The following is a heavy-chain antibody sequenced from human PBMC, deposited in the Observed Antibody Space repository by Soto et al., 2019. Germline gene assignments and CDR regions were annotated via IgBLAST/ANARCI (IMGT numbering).Heavy chain of an antibody. Sequence: QLQLQESGPGLVKPSETLSLTCTVSGDSISSSTYYWGWIRQSPGKGLEWIGNIHYSGSTYYNPSLKSRVTISVDTSENQFSLKLSSVTAADTAVYYCASYYYVSGDYRSLDYWGQGTLVTVSS. D-gene: IGHD3-10*01. V-gene: IGHV4-39*01. CDR3: ASYYYVSGDYRSLDY. J-gene: IGHJ4*02. CDR2: IHYSGST. CDR1: GDSISSSTYY.